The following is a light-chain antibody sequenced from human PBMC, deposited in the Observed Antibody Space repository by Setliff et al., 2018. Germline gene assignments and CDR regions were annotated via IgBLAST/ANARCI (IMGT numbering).Light chain of an antibody. CDR2: DVS. Sequence: QSVLTQPASVSGSPGQSITISCTGTSSDVGGYNYVSWYQQHPGKAPKLMIYDVSNRPSGVSNRFSGSKSGNTASLTISGLQAEDEADYYCSSYTSSSTLEVFGTGTKGTVL. V-gene: IGLV2-14*03. CDR3: SSYTSSSTLEV. CDR1: SSDVGGYNY. J-gene: IGLJ1*01.